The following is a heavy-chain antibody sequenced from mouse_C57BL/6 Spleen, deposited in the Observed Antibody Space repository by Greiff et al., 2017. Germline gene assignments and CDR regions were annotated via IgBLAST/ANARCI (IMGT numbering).Heavy chain of an antibody. J-gene: IGHJ4*01. Sequence: QVQLQQSGPELVKPGASVKISCKASGYAFSSSWMNWVKQRPGKGLEWIGRIYPGDGDTNYNGKFKGKATLTADKSSSTAYMQLSSLTSEDSAVYFCAHIYYDYDGGGMDYWGQGTSVTVSS. CDR2: IYPGDGDT. CDR1: GYAFSSSW. CDR3: AHIYYDYDGGGMDY. V-gene: IGHV1-82*01. D-gene: IGHD2-4*01.